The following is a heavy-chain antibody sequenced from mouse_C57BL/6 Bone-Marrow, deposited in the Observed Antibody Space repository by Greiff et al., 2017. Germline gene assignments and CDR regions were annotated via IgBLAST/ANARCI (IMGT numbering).Heavy chain of an antibody. D-gene: IGHD2-5*01. Sequence: QVQLQQPGAELVMPGASVKLSCKASGYTFTSYWMHWVKQRPGQGLEWIGEIDPSDSYTNYNQKFKGKSTLTVDKSSSTAYMQRSSLTSEDSAVYYCARPAYYSNYLYWYFDVWGTGTTVTVSS. CDR1: GYTFTSYW. J-gene: IGHJ1*03. V-gene: IGHV1-69*01. CDR2: IDPSDSYT. CDR3: ARPAYYSNYLYWYFDV.